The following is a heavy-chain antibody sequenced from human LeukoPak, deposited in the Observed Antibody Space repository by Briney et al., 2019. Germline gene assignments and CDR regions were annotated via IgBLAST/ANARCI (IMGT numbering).Heavy chain of an antibody. CDR2: IYYSGST. Sequence: SETLSLTCTVSGGSISSSSYYWGWIRQPPGKGLECIGSIYYSGSTYYNPSLKSRVTISVDTSKNQFSLKLSSVTAADTAVYYCARLTSAVAGSPNPWGQGTLVTVSS. CDR1: GGSISSSSYY. V-gene: IGHV4-39*01. J-gene: IGHJ5*02. CDR3: ARLTSAVAGSPNP. D-gene: IGHD6-19*01.